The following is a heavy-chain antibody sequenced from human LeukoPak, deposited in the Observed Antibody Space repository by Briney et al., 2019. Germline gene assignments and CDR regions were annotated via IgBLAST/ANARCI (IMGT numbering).Heavy chain of an antibody. J-gene: IGHJ5*02. CDR1: GGSISSYY. V-gene: IGHV4-59*12. D-gene: IGHD2-15*01. Sequence: SETLSLTCTVSGGSISSYYWSWIRQPPGKGLEWIGYIYYSGSTNYNPSLKSRVTISVDTSKNQFSLKLSSVTAADTAVYYCARENCSGGTCYTVGGDWFDPWGQGTLVTVSS. CDR2: IYYSGST. CDR3: ARENCSGGTCYTVGGDWFDP.